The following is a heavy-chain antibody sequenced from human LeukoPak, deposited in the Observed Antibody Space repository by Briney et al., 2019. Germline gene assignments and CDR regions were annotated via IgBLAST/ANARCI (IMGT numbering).Heavy chain of an antibody. CDR1: GGSISSGGYY. Sequence: PSETLSLTCTVSGGSISSGGYYWRWLRQHPGKGLEWIGYIYYSGSTYYNPSLKSRVTISVDTSKNQFSLKLSSVTAADTAVYYCARGARGVILNWFDPWGQGTLVTVSS. J-gene: IGHJ5*02. V-gene: IGHV4-31*03. CDR2: IYYSGST. D-gene: IGHD3-10*01. CDR3: ARGARGVILNWFDP.